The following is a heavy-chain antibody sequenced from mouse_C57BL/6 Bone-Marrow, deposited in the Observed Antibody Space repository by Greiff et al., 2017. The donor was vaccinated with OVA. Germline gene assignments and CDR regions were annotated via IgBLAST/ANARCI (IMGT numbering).Heavy chain of an antibody. V-gene: IGHV1-15*01. J-gene: IGHJ1*03. CDR2: IDPEPGGT. CDR3: TFSTMVRNWYFDV. CDR1: GYPFTDYE. Sequence: QVQLQQSGAELVRPGASVTLSCKASGYPFTDYEMHWVKQTPVHGLEWIGAIDPEPGGTAYNQKFKGKAILTADKSSSTAYMELRSLTSADSAFDYCTFSTMVRNWYFDVWGTGTTVTVSS. D-gene: IGHD2-1*01.